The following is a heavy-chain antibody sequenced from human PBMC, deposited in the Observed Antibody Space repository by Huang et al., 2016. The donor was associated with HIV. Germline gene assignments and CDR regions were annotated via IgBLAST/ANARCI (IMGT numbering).Heavy chain of an antibody. Sequence: QVQLVQSGAEVKKPGSSVKVSCKASGGTFSSYAISWVRQAPGKGLEWMGGIMTILGTANYEQKVQGRVTITADESTSTAYMELSSLRSEDTAVYYCARVESRRYYDSSGYYYWGQGTLVTVSS. J-gene: IGHJ4*02. CDR1: GGTFSSYA. D-gene: IGHD3-22*01. CDR3: ARVESRRYYDSSGYYY. V-gene: IGHV1-69*01. CDR2: IMTILGTA.